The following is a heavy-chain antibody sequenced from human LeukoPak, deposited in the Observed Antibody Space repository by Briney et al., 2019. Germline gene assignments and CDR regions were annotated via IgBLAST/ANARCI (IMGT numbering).Heavy chain of an antibody. CDR3: ARFDLDRVASAFDY. V-gene: IGHV1-24*01. J-gene: IGHJ4*02. CDR2: FDPEGGET. CDR1: GYTLTELS. D-gene: IGHD5-12*01. Sequence: ASVKVSCKVSGYTLTELSMHWVRQAPGKGLEWMGGFDPEGGETIYAQKFQGRVTMTEDTSTDTAYMELSSLRSEDTAVYYCARFDLDRVASAFDYWAQGALVTVSS.